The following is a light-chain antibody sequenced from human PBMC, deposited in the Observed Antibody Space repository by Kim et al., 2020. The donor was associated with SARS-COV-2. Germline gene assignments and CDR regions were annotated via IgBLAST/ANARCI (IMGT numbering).Light chain of an antibody. Sequence: ASVGDRVTITCRASQDIGNDLGWYQQSPGRAPKRLIYGASSLQSGVPSRFSGSGSETEFTLTINSLQPEDFATYFCLQHSTYPITFGQGTRLEIK. CDR2: GAS. CDR1: QDIGND. CDR3: LQHSTYPIT. J-gene: IGKJ5*01. V-gene: IGKV1-17*01.